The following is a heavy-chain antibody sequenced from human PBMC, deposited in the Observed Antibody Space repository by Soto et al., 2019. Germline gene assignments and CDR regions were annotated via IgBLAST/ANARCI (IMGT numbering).Heavy chain of an antibody. D-gene: IGHD6-13*01. J-gene: IGHJ4*02. V-gene: IGHV4-34*01. CDR2: INHSGST. CDR3: ARGGQQQLVRVRGYFDY. Sequence: HVQLQQWGAGLLKPSETLSLTCAVYGGSFSGYYWSWIRQPPGKGLEWIGEINHSGSTNYNPSLKSRVTISVDTSKNQFSLKLSSVTAADTAVYYCARGGQQQLVRVRGYFDYWGQGTLVTVSS. CDR1: GGSFSGYY.